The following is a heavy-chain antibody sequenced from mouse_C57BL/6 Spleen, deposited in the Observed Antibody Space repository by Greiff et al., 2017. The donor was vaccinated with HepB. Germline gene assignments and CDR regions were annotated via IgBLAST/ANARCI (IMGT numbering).Heavy chain of an antibody. CDR2: IWRGGST. V-gene: IGHV2-5*01. J-gene: IGHJ3*01. D-gene: IGHD2-4*01. Sequence: VQLVESGPGLVQPSQSLSITCTVSGFSLTSYGVHWVRQSPGKGLEWLGVIWRGGSTDYNAAFMSRLSITKDNSKSQVFFKMNSLQADDTAIYYCARDYDYDGAWFAYWGQGTLVTVSA. CDR3: ARDYDYDGAWFAY. CDR1: GFSLTSYG.